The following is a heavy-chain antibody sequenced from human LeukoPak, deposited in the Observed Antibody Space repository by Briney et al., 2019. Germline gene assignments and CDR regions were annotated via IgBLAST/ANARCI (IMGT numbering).Heavy chain of an antibody. CDR1: GYIFANYG. CDR3: ARDRRGYSAYDGEGFDY. V-gene: IGHV1-18*04. Sequence: ASVKVSCKASGYIFANYGFNWVRQAPGQGLEWMGWISADNHNTKCAQKFQDRVTMTDDRSTSTVYMELRSLRSDDTAVYYCARDRRGYSAYDGEGFDYWGQGTLVTVSS. D-gene: IGHD5-12*01. CDR2: ISADNHNT. J-gene: IGHJ4*02.